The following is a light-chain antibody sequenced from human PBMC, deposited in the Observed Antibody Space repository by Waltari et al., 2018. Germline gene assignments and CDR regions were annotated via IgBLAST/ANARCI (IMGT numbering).Light chain of an antibody. J-gene: IGLJ3*02. Sequence: QSALTQPASVSGSPGQSITISCTGTSRDVGAYDNVYWYQQHPGKAPKLMISDVTKRPSGVSNRFSGSKSGNTASLTISGLQAEDEADYYCSSYRGSFTLVFGGGTKVTVL. CDR3: SSYRGSFTLV. CDR1: SRDVGAYDN. CDR2: DVT. V-gene: IGLV2-14*03.